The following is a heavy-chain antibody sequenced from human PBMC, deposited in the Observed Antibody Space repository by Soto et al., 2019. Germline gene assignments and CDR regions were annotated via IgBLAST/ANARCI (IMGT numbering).Heavy chain of an antibody. V-gene: IGHV1-2*02. CDR2: INPDSGDT. CDR1: GYSFTGYY. D-gene: IGHD2-8*02. J-gene: IGHJ4*02. CDR3: ARGDYGTGGYPFPYFDY. Sequence: HEHLVQSGAEVKRPGASLKVSCKASGYSFTGYYIHWVRQAPGQGLEWMGWINPDSGDTNYAQNLQGRVTLTRDTSISPAPMDLTSLTSDDTAVYYCARGDYGTGGYPFPYFDYWGQGTLVIVSS.